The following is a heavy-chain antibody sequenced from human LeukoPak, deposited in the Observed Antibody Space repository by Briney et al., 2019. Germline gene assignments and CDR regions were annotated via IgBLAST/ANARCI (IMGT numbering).Heavy chain of an antibody. D-gene: IGHD4-17*01. CDR1: GFTFSSYA. Sequence: GGSLRLSCAASGFTFSSYAMSWVRQAPGKGLEWVSAISGSGGSTYYADSVKGRFTISRDNAKNSLYLQMNNLRAEDTAVYYCARDLPTVTTVHFRDSWGQGILVTVSS. CDR2: ISGSGGST. CDR3: ARDLPTVTTVHFRDS. V-gene: IGHV3-23*01. J-gene: IGHJ4*02.